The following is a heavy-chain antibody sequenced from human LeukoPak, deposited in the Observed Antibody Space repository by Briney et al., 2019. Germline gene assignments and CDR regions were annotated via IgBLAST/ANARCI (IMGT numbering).Heavy chain of an antibody. J-gene: IGHJ3*02. CDR3: AGIVGPRHDAFDI. CDR2: IYNSGRT. V-gene: IGHV4-59*01. D-gene: IGHD1-26*01. CDR1: GGSFSNYY. Sequence: SETLSLTCSVSGGSFSNYYWSWIRQPPGKGLEWIGYIYNSGRTNYNPSLKSRVTISVDTSKKKFSLKLSSVTAADTAVYYCAGIVGPRHDAFDIRGQGTMVIVSS.